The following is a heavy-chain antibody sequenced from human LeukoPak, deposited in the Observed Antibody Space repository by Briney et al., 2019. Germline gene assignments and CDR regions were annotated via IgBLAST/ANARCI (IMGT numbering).Heavy chain of an antibody. D-gene: IGHD5-12*01. CDR1: GGTFSSYA. J-gene: IGHJ3*02. V-gene: IGHV1-69*01. CDR3: ARPYGGYVDDAFDI. CDR2: IIPLFGTA. Sequence: SVKVSCKASGGTFSSYAISWVRQAAGQGLEWMGGIIPLFGTANYAQKFQGRVTITADESTSTAYMELSSLRSEDTAVYYYARPYGGYVDDAFDIWGQGTMVTVSS.